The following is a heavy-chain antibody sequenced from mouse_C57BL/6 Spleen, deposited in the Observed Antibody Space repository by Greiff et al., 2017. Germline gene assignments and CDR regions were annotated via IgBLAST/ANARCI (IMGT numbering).Heavy chain of an antibody. CDR1: GYAFSSSW. V-gene: IGHV1-82*01. CDR3: AFPYYSNYEGAMDY. Sequence: VKLQESGPELVKPGASVKISCNASGYAFSSSWLNWLNQRPGKGLVGIGRFFPGDGDTNYNGNFKGNGTLTADKSSSTDYMQLSNLTSEDSAVYVCAFPYYSNYEGAMDYWGQGTSVTVSS. J-gene: IGHJ4*01. CDR2: FFPGDGDT. D-gene: IGHD2-5*01.